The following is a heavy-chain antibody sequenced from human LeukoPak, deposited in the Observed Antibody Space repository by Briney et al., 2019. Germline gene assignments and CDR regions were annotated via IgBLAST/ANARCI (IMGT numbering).Heavy chain of an antibody. V-gene: IGHV3-11*03. Sequence: GGSLRLSCAASGFTFDDYSMSWIRQAPGKGLEWVSYISGSSSFTKYADSVKGRFTISRDNAKNSLYLQMSSLRAEDTAVYYCARWFGSGSYYGYWGQGTLVTVSS. D-gene: IGHD3-10*01. CDR3: ARWFGSGSYYGY. J-gene: IGHJ4*02. CDR2: ISGSSSFT. CDR1: GFTFDDYS.